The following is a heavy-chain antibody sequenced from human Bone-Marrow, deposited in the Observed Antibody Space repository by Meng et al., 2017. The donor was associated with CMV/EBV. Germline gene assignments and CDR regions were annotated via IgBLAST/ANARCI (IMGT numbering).Heavy chain of an antibody. J-gene: IGHJ6*02. CDR3: ARDGGGAGTTQTSQKNYYYYGMDV. CDR2: IYYSGST. CDR1: GGSISSYY. V-gene: IGHV4-59*01. Sequence: SETLSLTCTVSGGSISSYYWSWIRQPPGKGLEWIGYIYYSGSTNYNPSLKSRVTISVDTSKNQFSLKLSSVTAADTAVYYCARDGGGAGTTQTSQKNYYYYGMDVWGQGTTVTVSS. D-gene: IGHD1-7*01.